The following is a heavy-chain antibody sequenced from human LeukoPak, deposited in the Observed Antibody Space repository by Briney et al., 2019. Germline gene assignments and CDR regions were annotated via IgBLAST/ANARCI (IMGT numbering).Heavy chain of an antibody. V-gene: IGHV3-33*01. CDR2: IWYDGSNK. Sequence: GGSLRLSCAASGFTFSSYGMHWVSQAPGKGLEWVAVIWYDGSNKYYADSVKGRFTISRDNSKNTLYLQMNSLRAEDTAVYYCAREGGYYYDSSGIPLNYWGQGTLVTVSS. CDR3: AREGGYYYDSSGIPLNY. J-gene: IGHJ4*02. D-gene: IGHD3-22*01. CDR1: GFTFSSYG.